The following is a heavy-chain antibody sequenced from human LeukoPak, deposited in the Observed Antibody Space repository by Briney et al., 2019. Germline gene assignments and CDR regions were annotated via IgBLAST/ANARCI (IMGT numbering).Heavy chain of an antibody. V-gene: IGHV4-34*01. CDR2: INHSGST. CDR3: ARGLARVYYYGMDV. CDR1: GGSFSGYY. J-gene: IGHJ6*02. Sequence: PSETLSLTCAVYGGSFSGYYWSWIRQPPGKGLEWIGEINHSGSTNYNPSLKSRVTMSVDTSKNQFSLKLSSVTAADTAVYYCARGLARVYYYGMDVWGQGTTVTVSS.